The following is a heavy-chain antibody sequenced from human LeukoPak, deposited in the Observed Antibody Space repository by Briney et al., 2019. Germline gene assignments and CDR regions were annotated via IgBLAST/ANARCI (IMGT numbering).Heavy chain of an antibody. CDR1: GFTFSNYP. D-gene: IGHD4-17*01. CDR2: IPYDGSNN. CDR3: ARSEGTTVTMFDY. Sequence: GRSLRLSCAASGFTFSNYPMHWVRQAPGKGLEWVAVIPYDGSNNYYSDSVKGRSTISRDNSKNTLYLQMNSLRPEDTAVYYCARSEGTTVTMFDYWGQGTLVTVSS. J-gene: IGHJ4*02. V-gene: IGHV3-30-3*01.